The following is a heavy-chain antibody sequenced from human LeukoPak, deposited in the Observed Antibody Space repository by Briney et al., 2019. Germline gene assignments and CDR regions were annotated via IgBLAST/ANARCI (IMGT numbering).Heavy chain of an antibody. CDR3: ARVGWELLNLHFDP. V-gene: IGHV3-7*03. D-gene: IGHD1-26*01. CDR2: IKKDGSQK. Sequence: PGGSLRLSCAASGFTFSSYAMSWVRQAPGKGPEWVASIKKDGSQKYYVDSVKGRFTISRDNAQNSLYLQMSSLRVEDTAIYSCARVGWELLNLHFDPWGQGTLVTVSS. J-gene: IGHJ5*02. CDR1: GFTFSSYA.